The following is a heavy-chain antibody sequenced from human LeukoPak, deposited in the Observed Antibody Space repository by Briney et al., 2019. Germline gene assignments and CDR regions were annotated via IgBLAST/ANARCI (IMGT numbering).Heavy chain of an antibody. J-gene: IGHJ4*02. CDR3: TTRSGDFWSGFVN. Sequence: GASVKVSCNFSGNSLSELSIQWVRQAPGKGLECVGGFDPEEAKMVYAQNFQGRVTITEDTSTQTDYMELSGLTSGDTAVYYCTTRSGDFWSGFVNWGQGTLVTVSS. V-gene: IGHV1-24*01. CDR2: FDPEEAKM. CDR1: GNSLSELS. D-gene: IGHD3-3*01.